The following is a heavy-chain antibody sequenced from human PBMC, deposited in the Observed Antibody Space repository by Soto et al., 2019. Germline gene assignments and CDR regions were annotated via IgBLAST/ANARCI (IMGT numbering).Heavy chain of an antibody. CDR2: ISAYNGNT. J-gene: IGHJ4*02. CDR3: ARAPLYCSSTSCYDFDY. V-gene: IGHV1-18*01. Sequence: GLEWMGWISAYNGNTNYAQKLQGGVTMTTDTSTSTAYMELRSLRSDDTAVYYCARAPLYCSSTSCYDFDYRGQGTLVTVSS. D-gene: IGHD2-2*01.